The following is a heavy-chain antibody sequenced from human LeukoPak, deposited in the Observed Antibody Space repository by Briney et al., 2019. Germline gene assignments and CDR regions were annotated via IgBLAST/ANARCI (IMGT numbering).Heavy chain of an antibody. CDR2: IFSRGTT. CDR3: ARHAVVLAADCFDY. D-gene: IGHD2-2*01. Sequence: PSETLSLTCTVSGVSINNYYWSWIRQPPGMGLEWVGNIFSRGTTNYNPSLKSRVTISVDLSKNQFSLKLNSVTTTDTSVYYCARHAVVLAADCFDYWGQGTLVTVSS. V-gene: IGHV4-59*08. CDR1: GVSINNYY. J-gene: IGHJ4*02.